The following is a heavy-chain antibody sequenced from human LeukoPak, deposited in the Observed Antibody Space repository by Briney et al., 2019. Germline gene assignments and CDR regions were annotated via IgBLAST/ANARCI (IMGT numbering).Heavy chain of an antibody. D-gene: IGHD3-10*01. CDR3: AREPLWFRGRYFDY. Sequence: SETLSLTCAVYGGSFSGYYWSWIRQPPGKGLEWLGEINHSGSTNYNPSLKSRVTISVDTSKNQFSLKLSSVTAADTAVYYCAREPLWFRGRYFDYWGQGTLVTVSS. J-gene: IGHJ4*02. CDR1: GGSFSGYY. CDR2: INHSGST. V-gene: IGHV4-34*01.